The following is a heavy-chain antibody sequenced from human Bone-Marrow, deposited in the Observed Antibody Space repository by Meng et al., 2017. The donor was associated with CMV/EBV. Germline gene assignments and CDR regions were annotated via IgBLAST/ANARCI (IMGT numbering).Heavy chain of an antibody. CDR1: GFTVSSNY. J-gene: IGHJ4*02. V-gene: IGHV3-53*01. D-gene: IGHD2-15*01. Sequence: GGSLRLSCAASGFTVSSNYMSWVRQAPGKGLEWVSVIYSGGSTYYADSVKGRFTISRDNAKNSLYLQMNSLRAEDTAVYYCAREVVDPFYFDYWGQGTLVTVSS. CDR2: IYSGGST. CDR3: AREVVDPFYFDY.